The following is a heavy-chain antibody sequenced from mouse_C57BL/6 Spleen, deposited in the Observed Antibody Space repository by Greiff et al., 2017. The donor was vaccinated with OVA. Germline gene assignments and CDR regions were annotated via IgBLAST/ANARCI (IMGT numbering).Heavy chain of an antibody. D-gene: IGHD2-12*01. CDR2: INPYNGGT. CDR1: GYTFTDYY. CDR3: ARKGPLPYFDY. V-gene: IGHV1-19*01. Sequence: EVQLQQSGPVLVKPGASVKMSCKASGYTFTDYYMNWVKQSHGKSLEWIGVINPYNGGTSYNQKFKGKATLTVDKSSSPAYMALNSLTSEDSAVYYCARKGPLPYFDYWGQGTTLTVAS. J-gene: IGHJ2*01.